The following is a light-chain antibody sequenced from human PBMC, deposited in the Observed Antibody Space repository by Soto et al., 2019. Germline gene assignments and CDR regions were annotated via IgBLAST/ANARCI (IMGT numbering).Light chain of an antibody. CDR3: QQYYSTPFT. Sequence: EIVMTQSPATLSVSPGERATLSCRASQSVSSNLAWYQQKPGQAPRLLIYGASTRATGIPARFSASGSGTEFTLTISSLQAEDVAVYYCQQYYSTPFTFGPGTKVDIK. V-gene: IGKV3-15*01. CDR2: GAS. CDR1: QSVSSN. J-gene: IGKJ3*01.